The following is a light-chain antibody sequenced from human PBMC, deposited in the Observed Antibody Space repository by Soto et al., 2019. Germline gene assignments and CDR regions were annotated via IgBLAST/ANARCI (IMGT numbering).Light chain of an antibody. CDR2: KAS. Sequence: DIQMTQSPSTLSASVGDRVTITCRASQSISSWLAWYQQKPGKAPNLLIYKASSLESGVPSRFSGSASGTEFTLTISSLQPDDFATYYRQQYNSYPWTFGQGTKVEIK. CDR1: QSISSW. CDR3: QQYNSYPWT. J-gene: IGKJ1*01. V-gene: IGKV1-5*03.